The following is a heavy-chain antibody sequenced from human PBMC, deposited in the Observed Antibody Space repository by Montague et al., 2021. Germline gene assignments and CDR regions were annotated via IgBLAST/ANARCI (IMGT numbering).Heavy chain of an antibody. J-gene: IGHJ4*02. CDR3: ARGHGYDSSWFY. CDR2: VYSSGST. D-gene: IGHD6-13*01. Sequence: SETLSLTCSVSGDSITGYYWSWIRLPSGKGLEWIGYVYSSGSTSYNPSLKSRVIISVESAKNQISLTLNSATAADTAVYYCARGHGYDSSWFYWGQGTLIFVSA. CDR1: GDSITGYY. V-gene: IGHV4-59*12.